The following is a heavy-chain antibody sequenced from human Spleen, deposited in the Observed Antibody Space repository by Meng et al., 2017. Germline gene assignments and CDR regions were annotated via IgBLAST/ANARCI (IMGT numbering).Heavy chain of an antibody. J-gene: IGHJ3*02. V-gene: IGHV4-39*07. CDR1: GGSLSSSSYY. Sequence: PGSLSLSCTVSGGSLSSSSYYWGWIRQPPGKGLEWIGSIYYSGRTYYNSSLKSRVTISVDTSKSQFSLKLSSVTAADTAVYYCARDLMTHTVGAIPVDAFDIWGQGTMVTVSS. D-gene: IGHD1-26*01. CDR3: ARDLMTHTVGAIPVDAFDI. CDR2: IYYSGRT.